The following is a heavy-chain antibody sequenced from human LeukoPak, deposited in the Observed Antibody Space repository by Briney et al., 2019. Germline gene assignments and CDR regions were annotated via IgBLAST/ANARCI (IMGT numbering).Heavy chain of an antibody. V-gene: IGHV4-61*02. CDR2: IYTSGST. CDR1: GGSISSGCYY. D-gene: IGHD2-2*01. CDR3: AREYCSSTSCYHETDY. J-gene: IGHJ4*02. Sequence: SETLTLTCTVSGGSISSGCYYWSWIRQPAGKGLEWIGRIYTSGSTNYNPSLKSRVTISVDTSKNQFSLKLSSVTAADTAVYYCAREYCSSTSCYHETDYWGQGTLVTVSS.